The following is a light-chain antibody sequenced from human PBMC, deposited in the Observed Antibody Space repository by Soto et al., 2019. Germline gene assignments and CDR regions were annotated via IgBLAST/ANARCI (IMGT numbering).Light chain of an antibody. Sequence: DIQMTQSPSTLSASVGDRVTITCRASQSISSWLAWYQQKPGKAPKLLIYKASSLESGVPSRFSGSGSGTEFTLTISSLQPDDFATYYCQQYHGFSYTFGQGTKLEV. J-gene: IGKJ2*01. V-gene: IGKV1-5*03. CDR1: QSISSW. CDR3: QQYHGFSYT. CDR2: KAS.